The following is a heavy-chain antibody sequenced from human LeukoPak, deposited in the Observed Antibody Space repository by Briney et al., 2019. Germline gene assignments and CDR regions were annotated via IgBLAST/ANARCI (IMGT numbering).Heavy chain of an antibody. V-gene: IGHV4-4*02. Sequence: SGTLSLTCGVSGGSITNTNYWTWVRQPPRKGLEEIGEVNLQGFTNYIPSLMGRVAISVDTSENHICLQLTSVNAADTAVYYCAREGGPYRPIDYSGQGTLVTVSS. CDR3: AREGGPYRPIDY. CDR2: VNLQGFT. CDR1: GGSITNTNY. J-gene: IGHJ4*02.